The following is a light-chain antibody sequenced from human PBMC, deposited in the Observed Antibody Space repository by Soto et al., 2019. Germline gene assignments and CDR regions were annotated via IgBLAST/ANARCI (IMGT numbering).Light chain of an antibody. CDR3: SSYTSSSTRV. Sequence: QSALTQPASVSGSPGQSITISCTGTSSDVGGYNYVSWYQQHPGKAPKLMIYEVSNRPSGVSNRFSGSKSGNTASLTISGLQAEDEADYYGSSYTSSSTRVVGGGTQLTFL. V-gene: IGLV2-14*01. J-gene: IGLJ3*02. CDR2: EVS. CDR1: SSDVGGYNY.